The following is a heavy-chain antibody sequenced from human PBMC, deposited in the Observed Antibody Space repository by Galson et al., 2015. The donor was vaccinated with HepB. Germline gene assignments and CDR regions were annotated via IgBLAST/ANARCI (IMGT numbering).Heavy chain of an antibody. CDR3: ARGNTAIKRGSYYYMDV. V-gene: IGHV3-21*01. CDR1: GFTFSSYS. J-gene: IGHJ6*03. D-gene: IGHD5-18*01. Sequence: SLRLSCAASGFTFSSYSMNWVRQAPGKGLEWVSSISSSSSYIYYADSVKGRFTISRDNAKNSLYLQMNSLRAEDTAVYYCARGNTAIKRGSYYYMDVWGKGTTVTVSS. CDR2: ISSSSSYI.